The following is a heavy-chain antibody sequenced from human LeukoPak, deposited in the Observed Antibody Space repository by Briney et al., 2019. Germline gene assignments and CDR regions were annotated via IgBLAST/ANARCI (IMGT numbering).Heavy chain of an antibody. CDR2: INHSGST. J-gene: IGHJ6*02. Sequence: SETLSLTCDVSGGSFSGYFWSWIRQPPGKGLEWIGEINHSGSTNYNPSLKSRVTISVDTSKNQFSLKLSSVTAADTAVYYCARVTYCGGDCYSGDYYYGMDVWGQGTTDTVSS. CDR1: GGSFSGYF. CDR3: ARVTYCGGDCYSGDYYYGMDV. D-gene: IGHD2-21*02. V-gene: IGHV4-34*01.